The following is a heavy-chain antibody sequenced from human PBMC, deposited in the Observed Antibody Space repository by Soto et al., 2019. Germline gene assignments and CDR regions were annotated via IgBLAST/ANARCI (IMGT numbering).Heavy chain of an antibody. V-gene: IGHV3-30-3*01. CDR3: ARAPTTVTTAYDFDY. J-gene: IGHJ4*02. CDR1: GFTFSSYA. Sequence: QVQLVESGGGVVQPGRSLRLSCAASGFTFSSYAMHWVRQAPGKGLEWVAVISYDGSNKYYADSVKGRFTISRDNSKNTLYLQMNSLRAEDTAVYYCARAPTTVTTAYDFDYWGQGTLVTVSS. CDR2: ISYDGSNK. D-gene: IGHD4-17*01.